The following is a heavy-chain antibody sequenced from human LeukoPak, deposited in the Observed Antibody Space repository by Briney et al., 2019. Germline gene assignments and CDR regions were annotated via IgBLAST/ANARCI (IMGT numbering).Heavy chain of an antibody. V-gene: IGHV4-34*01. Sequence: PSETLSLTCAVYGGSFSGYYWSWIRQPPGKGLEWIGEINHSGSTNYNPSLKGRVTISVDTSKNQFSLKLSSVTAADTAVYYCARHRYGSGSYGYWGQGTLVTVSS. CDR3: ARHRYGSGSYGY. CDR1: GGSFSGYY. CDR2: INHSGST. J-gene: IGHJ4*02. D-gene: IGHD3-10*01.